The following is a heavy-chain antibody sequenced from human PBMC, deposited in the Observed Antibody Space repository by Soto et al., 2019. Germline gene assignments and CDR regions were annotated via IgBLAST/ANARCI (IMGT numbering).Heavy chain of an antibody. D-gene: IGHD2-2*03. V-gene: IGHV3-23*01. CDR2: ISGSGGRT. CDR3: AKNGSP. Sequence: EVQLLESGGGLVQPGGSLRLSCAASGFTFSSYTMNWVRQAPGKGLEWVSTISGSGGRTYYADSVKGRFTISRDDSKNTLYLQMNSLKVEDTAVYYCAKNGSPWGQGTLVTVSS. J-gene: IGHJ5*02. CDR1: GFTFSSYT.